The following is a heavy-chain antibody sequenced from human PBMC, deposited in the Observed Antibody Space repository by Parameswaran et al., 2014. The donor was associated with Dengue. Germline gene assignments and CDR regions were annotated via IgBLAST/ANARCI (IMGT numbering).Heavy chain of an antibody. CDR2: ISGSGGST. CDR3: AKDLGDIVLMVYENYFDY. Sequence: VRQAPGKGLEWVSVISGSGGSTYYADSVKGRFTISRDNSKNTLYLQMNSLRAEDTAVYYCAKDLGDIVLMVYENYFDYWGQGTLVTVSS. V-gene: IGHV3-23*01. D-gene: IGHD2-8*01. J-gene: IGHJ4*02.